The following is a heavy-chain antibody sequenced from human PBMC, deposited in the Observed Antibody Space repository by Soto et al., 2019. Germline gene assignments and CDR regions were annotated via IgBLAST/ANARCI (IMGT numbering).Heavy chain of an antibody. CDR2: ISNSCSTV. Sequence: GGSLRLSCAASGFTFSSYSMNWVRQAPGKGLEWVSYISNSCSTVFYADSVKGRFTISRDNAKNSLYLQMNSLRDEDTAVYYCARDPYCSSSSCYSYGMDVWGQGATVTVSS. J-gene: IGHJ6*02. V-gene: IGHV3-48*02. CDR1: GFTFSSYS. CDR3: ARDPYCSSSSCYSYGMDV. D-gene: IGHD2-15*01.